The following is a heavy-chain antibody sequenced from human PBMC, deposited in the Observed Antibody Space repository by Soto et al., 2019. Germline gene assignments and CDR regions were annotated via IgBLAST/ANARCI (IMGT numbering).Heavy chain of an antibody. Sequence: SETLSLTCAVYGGSFSGYYWSRLRQPPGKGLEWIGEINHSGSPNYNPSLKSRVTISVDTSKNQFSLKMTSVTAADTAVYYCATANWSHHYFDPWGQGTLVTVS. D-gene: IGHD1-1*01. CDR2: INHSGSP. CDR1: GGSFSGYY. CDR3: ATANWSHHYFDP. V-gene: IGHV4-34*01. J-gene: IGHJ5*02.